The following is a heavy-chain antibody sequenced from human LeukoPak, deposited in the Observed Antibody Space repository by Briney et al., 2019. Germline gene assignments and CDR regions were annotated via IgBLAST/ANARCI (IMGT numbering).Heavy chain of an antibody. J-gene: IGHJ5*02. D-gene: IGHD3-3*01. CDR1: GFPFSSYS. CDR2: ISSSSSYI. CDR3: ARDYDFWSGPNWFDP. V-gene: IGHV3-21*01. Sequence: PGGSLRLSCAASGFPFSSYSMNWVRRAPGKGLEWVSSISSSSSYIYYADSVKGRFTISRDNAKNSLYLQMNSLRAEDTAVYYCARDYDFWSGPNWFDPWGQGTLVTVSS.